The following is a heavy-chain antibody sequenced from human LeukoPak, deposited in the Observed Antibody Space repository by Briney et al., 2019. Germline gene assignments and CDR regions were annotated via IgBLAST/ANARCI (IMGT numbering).Heavy chain of an antibody. CDR3: ASSYYYGSGSYYKGLFDY. CDR1: GYTFTSYG. CDR2: ISAYNGNT. D-gene: IGHD3-10*01. V-gene: IGHV1-18*01. Sequence: ASVKVSCKASGYTFTSYGISWVRQAPGQGLEWMGWISAYNGNTNYAQKLQGRVTMTTDTSTSTAYMELRSLRSDDTAVYYCASSYYYGSGSYYKGLFDYGGQGTLVTVSS. J-gene: IGHJ4*02.